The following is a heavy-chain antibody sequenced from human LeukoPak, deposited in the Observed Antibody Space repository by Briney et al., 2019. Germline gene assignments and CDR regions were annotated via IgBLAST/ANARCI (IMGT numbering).Heavy chain of an antibody. D-gene: IGHD1-26*01. CDR2: INSDGSST. CDR3: ARDLRIVGATKGGIYYYYYMDV. CDR1: GFTFSSYW. J-gene: IGHJ6*03. Sequence: PGGSLRLSCAASGFTFSSYWMRWVRQAPGKGLVWVSRINSDGSSTSYADSVKGRFTISRDNAKNTLYLQMNSLRAEDTAVYYCARDLRIVGATKGGIYYYYYMDVWGKGTTVTVSS. V-gene: IGHV3-74*01.